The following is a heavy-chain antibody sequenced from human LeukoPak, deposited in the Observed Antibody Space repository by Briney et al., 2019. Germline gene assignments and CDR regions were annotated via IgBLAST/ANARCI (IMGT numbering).Heavy chain of an antibody. D-gene: IGHD3-3*01. J-gene: IGHJ4*02. CDR1: GFIFSNAW. CDR3: ARGRLLLARGYYFDY. Sequence: GGSLRLSCAASGFIFSNAWMTWVRQAPGKGLEWVAVISYDGSNKYYADSVKGRFTISRDNSKNTLYLQMNSLRAEDTAVYYCARGRLLLARGYYFDYWGQGTLVTVSS. CDR2: ISYDGSNK. V-gene: IGHV3-30-3*01.